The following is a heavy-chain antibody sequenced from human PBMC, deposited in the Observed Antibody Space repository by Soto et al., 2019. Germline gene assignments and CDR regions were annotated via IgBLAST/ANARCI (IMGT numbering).Heavy chain of an antibody. CDR3: AKGGNIALVGAEYRMDV. J-gene: IGHJ6*02. CDR2: INASNGNT. Sequence: ASVKVSCKASGYTFTNYAMHCVRQAPGQRLEWMGMINASNGNTKYSQKFQDRVTITRDTSTSTAYMELSSLRSEDTAVYYCAKGGNIALVGAEYRMDVWGQGTTVTV. D-gene: IGHD1-26*01. V-gene: IGHV1-3*01. CDR1: GYTFTNYA.